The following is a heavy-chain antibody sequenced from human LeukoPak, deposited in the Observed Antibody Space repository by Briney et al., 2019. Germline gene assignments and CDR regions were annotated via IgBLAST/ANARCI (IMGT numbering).Heavy chain of an antibody. CDR2: IYPGDSDT. CDR1: GYSLTSYW. CDR3: TRSYSYGKIDY. Sequence: GESLKIFWKGSGYSLTSYWLGWVRQMPGKGLEWMGIIYPGDSDTRYSPSFQGQVTISADKSISTAYLQWSSLKASDTAMYYCTRSYSYGKIDYWGQGTLVTVSS. D-gene: IGHD5-18*01. V-gene: IGHV5-51*01. J-gene: IGHJ4*02.